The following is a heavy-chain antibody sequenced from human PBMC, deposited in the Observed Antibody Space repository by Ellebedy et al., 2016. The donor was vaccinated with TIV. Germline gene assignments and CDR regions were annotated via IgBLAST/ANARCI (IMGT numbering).Heavy chain of an antibody. CDR1: GGSFSGYS. V-gene: IGHV4-34*01. Sequence: GSLRLSXAVYGGSFSGYSWNWIRQRPGKGPEWIGNLYHTGTTFYNPSLKSRVTISVDTSKKQFSLKLSSVTAADTAVYYCARVSSVYPDFFDYWGQGTLVTVSS. D-gene: IGHD3-22*01. J-gene: IGHJ4*02. CDR2: LYHTGTT. CDR3: ARVSSVYPDFFDY.